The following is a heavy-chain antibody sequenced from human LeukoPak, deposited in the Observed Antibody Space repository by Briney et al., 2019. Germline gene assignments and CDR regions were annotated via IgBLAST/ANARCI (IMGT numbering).Heavy chain of an antibody. CDR1: GGSISSGGYY. D-gene: IGHD6-6*01. V-gene: IGHV4-30-2*01. CDR3: ARVPLTPSIADNWFDP. J-gene: IGHJ5*02. Sequence: SQTLSLTCTVSGGSISSGGYYWSWIRQPPGKGLEWIGYIYHSGSTYYNPSLKSRVTISVDRSKNQFSLKLSSVTAADTAVYYCARVPLTPSIADNWFDPWGQGTLVTVSS. CDR2: IYHSGST.